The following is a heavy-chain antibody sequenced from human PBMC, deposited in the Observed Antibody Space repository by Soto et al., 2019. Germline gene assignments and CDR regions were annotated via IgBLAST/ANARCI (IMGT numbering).Heavy chain of an antibody. V-gene: IGHV4-61*01. Sequence: SETLSLTCTVSGGSVSSGSYYWSWIRQPPGKGLEWIGYIYYSGSTNYNPSLKSRVTISVDTSKNQFSLKLSSVTTADTAVYYCARAPPVDYDFWSGYVMDVWGQGTTVTVSS. CDR2: IYYSGST. D-gene: IGHD3-3*01. CDR1: GGSVSSGSYY. CDR3: ARAPPVDYDFWSGYVMDV. J-gene: IGHJ6*02.